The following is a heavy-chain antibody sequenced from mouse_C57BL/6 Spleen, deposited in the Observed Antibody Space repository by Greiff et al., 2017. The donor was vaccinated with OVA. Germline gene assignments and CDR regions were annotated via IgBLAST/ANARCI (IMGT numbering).Heavy chain of an antibody. Sequence: QVKLKQPGAELVKPGASVKLSCKASGYTFTSYWMQWVKQRPGQGLAWIGEIDPSDSYTNYNQKFKGKATLTVDTSSSTAYMQLSSLTSEDSAVYYCARSYYSNPSMDYWGQGTSVTVSS. D-gene: IGHD2-5*01. CDR3: ARSYYSNPSMDY. CDR2: IDPSDSYT. V-gene: IGHV1-50*01. J-gene: IGHJ4*01. CDR1: GYTFTSYW.